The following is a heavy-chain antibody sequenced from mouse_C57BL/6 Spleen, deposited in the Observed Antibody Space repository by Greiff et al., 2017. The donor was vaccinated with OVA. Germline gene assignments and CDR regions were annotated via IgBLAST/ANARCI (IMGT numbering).Heavy chain of an antibody. CDR3: ASHYYGSSYGYFDV. V-gene: IGHV5-4*01. CDR2: ISDGGSYT. J-gene: IGHJ1*03. D-gene: IGHD1-1*01. Sequence: DVQLVESGGGLVKPGGSLKLSCAASGFTFSSYAMSWVRQTPEKRLEWVATISDGGSYTYYPDNVKGRFPISRDNAKNNLYLQMSHLKSEDTAMYYCASHYYGSSYGYFDVWGTGTTVTVSS. CDR1: GFTFSSYA.